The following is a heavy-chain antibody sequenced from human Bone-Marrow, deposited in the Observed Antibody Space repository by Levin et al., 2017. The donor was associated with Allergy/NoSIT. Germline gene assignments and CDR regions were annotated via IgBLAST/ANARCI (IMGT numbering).Heavy chain of an antibody. CDR1: GLTFSRYS. CDR3: ARPDCSGTSCYYFFDS. J-gene: IGHJ4*02. CDR2: ISRSSSTI. Sequence: PGESLKISCAASGLTFSRYSMNWVRQAPGRGLEWVSYISRSSSTISYADSVKGRFTISRDNAKNSLYLQMNSLRDEDTAVYYCARPDCSGTSCYYFFDSWGQGTLVTVSS. V-gene: IGHV3-48*02. D-gene: IGHD2-2*01.